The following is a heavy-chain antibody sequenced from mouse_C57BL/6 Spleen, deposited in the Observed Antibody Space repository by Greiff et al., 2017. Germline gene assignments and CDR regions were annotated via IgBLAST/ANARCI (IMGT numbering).Heavy chain of an antibody. D-gene: IGHD2-5*01. CDR1: GYTFTSYW. CDR3: ARSDYSNYVDY. V-gene: IGHV1-69*01. CDR2: IDPSDSYT. J-gene: IGHJ2*01. Sequence: QVQLQQPGAELVMPGASVKLSCKASGYTFTSYWMHWVKQRPGQGLEWIGEIDPSDSYTNYNQQFKGKSTLTVDKSSSTAYMQLSSLTSEDSAVYYCARSDYSNYVDYWGQGTTRTVSS.